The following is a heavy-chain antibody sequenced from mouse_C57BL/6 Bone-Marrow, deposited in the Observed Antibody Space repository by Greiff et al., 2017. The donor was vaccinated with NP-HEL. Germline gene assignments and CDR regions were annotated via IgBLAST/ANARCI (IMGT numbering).Heavy chain of an antibody. D-gene: IGHD1-1*02. Sequence: QVQLQQSGPGLVAPSQSLSITCTVSGFSLTSYAISWVRQPPGKGLEWLGVIWTGGGTNYNSALKSRLSISKDNSKSQVFLKMNSLQTDDTARYYCARTNCLYGYYAMDYWGQGTSVTVSS. CDR3: ARTNCLYGYYAMDY. CDR1: GFSLTSYA. V-gene: IGHV2-9-1*01. CDR2: IWTGGGT. J-gene: IGHJ4*01.